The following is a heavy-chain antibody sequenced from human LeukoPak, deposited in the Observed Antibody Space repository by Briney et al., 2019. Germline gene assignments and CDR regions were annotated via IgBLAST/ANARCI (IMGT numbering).Heavy chain of an antibody. CDR3: AKAPITIFGVVIIPFDY. CDR2: ISGSGGNT. CDR1: GFNFSNYA. V-gene: IGHV3-23*01. Sequence: PWGSLRLSCAASGFNFSNYAMSWVRQAPGKGLEWVSSISGSGGNTYYADSVRGRFTISRDNSNNTLYLQMNSLRAEDTAVYYCAKAPITIFGVVIIPFDYWGQGTLVTVSS. J-gene: IGHJ4*02. D-gene: IGHD3-3*01.